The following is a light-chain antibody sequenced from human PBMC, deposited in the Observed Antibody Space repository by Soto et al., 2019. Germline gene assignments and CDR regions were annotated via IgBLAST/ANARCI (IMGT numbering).Light chain of an antibody. CDR1: QSVSSY. Sequence: EIVLTQSPATLSLSPGERATLSCRASQSVSSYLAWYQQKPGQAPSLLIYDAYNRATGIPARFSGSGSGTDFTLTISSLEPEDFAVYYCQQRSDWPITFGQGTRLEIK. V-gene: IGKV3-11*01. J-gene: IGKJ5*01. CDR2: DAY. CDR3: QQRSDWPIT.